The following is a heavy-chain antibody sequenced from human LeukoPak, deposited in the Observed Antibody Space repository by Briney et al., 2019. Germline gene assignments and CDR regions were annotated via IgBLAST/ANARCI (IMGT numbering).Heavy chain of an antibody. CDR1: GYTLTELS. J-gene: IGHJ4*02. Sequence: ASVKVSCKVSGYTLTELSMHWVRQAPGKGLEWMGGFDPEDGETIYAQKFQGRVTMTEDTSTDTAYMELSSLRSEDTAVCYCATDLPYDYVWGSYPYWGQGTLVTVSS. CDR3: ATDLPYDYVWGSYPY. D-gene: IGHD3-16*02. V-gene: IGHV1-24*01. CDR2: FDPEDGET.